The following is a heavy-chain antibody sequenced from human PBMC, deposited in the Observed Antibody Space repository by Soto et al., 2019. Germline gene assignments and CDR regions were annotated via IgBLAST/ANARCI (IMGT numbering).Heavy chain of an antibody. J-gene: IGHJ4*02. CDR3: ARENSSSPNSSRNFDY. CDR1: GGTFSSYA. D-gene: IGHD6-6*01. CDR2: IIPIFGTA. V-gene: IGHV1-69*01. Sequence: QVQLVQSGAEVKKPGSSVKVSCKASGGTFSSYAISWVRQAPGQGLEWMGGIIPIFGTANYAQKFQGRVTITADETTSTDYMELSSLRSEDTAVYYCARENSSSPNSSRNFDYWGQGTLVTVSS.